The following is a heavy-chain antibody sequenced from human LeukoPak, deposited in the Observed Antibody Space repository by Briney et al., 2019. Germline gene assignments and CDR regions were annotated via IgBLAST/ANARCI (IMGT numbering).Heavy chain of an antibody. Sequence: GGPLRLSCAASGFTFSSYGMHWVRQAPGKGLEWVAVISYDGSNKYYADSVKGRFTISRDNSKNTLYLQMNSLRAEDTAVYYCAKVLRRTMIVVALGRNWYFDLWGRGTLVTVSS. D-gene: IGHD3-22*01. CDR2: ISYDGSNK. J-gene: IGHJ2*01. CDR3: AKVLRRTMIVVALGRNWYFDL. CDR1: GFTFSSYG. V-gene: IGHV3-30*18.